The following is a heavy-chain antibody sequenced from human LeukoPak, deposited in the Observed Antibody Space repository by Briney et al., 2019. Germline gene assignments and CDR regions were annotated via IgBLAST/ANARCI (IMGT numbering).Heavy chain of an antibody. CDR1: GGSISSSSYY. Sequence: SETLSLTCTVSGGSISSSSYYWGWIRQPPGKGLEWIGSIYYSGSTYYNPSLKSRVTISVDTSKNQFSLKLSSVTAADTAVYYCARERGGYAAVAFDIWGQGTMVTVSS. CDR3: ARERGGYAAVAFDI. V-gene: IGHV4-39*07. D-gene: IGHD5-12*01. J-gene: IGHJ3*02. CDR2: IYYSGST.